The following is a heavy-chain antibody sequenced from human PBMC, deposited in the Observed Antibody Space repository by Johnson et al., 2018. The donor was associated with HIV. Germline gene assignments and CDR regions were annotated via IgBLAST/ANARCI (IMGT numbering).Heavy chain of an antibody. V-gene: IGHV3-20*04. CDR2: INWNGGSA. Sequence: VQLVESGGGVVRPGGSLRLSCAASGFTFDDYGMSWVRQPPGKGLECVSGINWNGGSAGYADSVNGRFTISRDNSKNTLYLQMNSLRAEDTAVYYCARACRDGYTCDAFDIWGQGTMVTVSS. CDR1: GFTFDDYG. J-gene: IGHJ3*02. D-gene: IGHD5-24*01. CDR3: ARACRDGYTCDAFDI.